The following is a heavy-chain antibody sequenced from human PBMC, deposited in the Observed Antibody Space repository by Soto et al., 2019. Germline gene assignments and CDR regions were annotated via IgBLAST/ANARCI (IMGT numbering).Heavy chain of an antibody. CDR2: IWYDGSNK. Sequence: PGGSLRLSCAAPGFTFSSYGMHWVRQAPGKGLEWVAVIWYDGSNKYYADSVKGRFTISRDNSKNTLYLQMNSLRAEDTAVYYCARSSSVVTAHYYFDYWGQGTLVTVPQ. D-gene: IGHD2-21*02. V-gene: IGHV3-33*01. J-gene: IGHJ4*02. CDR1: GFTFSSYG. CDR3: ARSSSVVTAHYYFDY.